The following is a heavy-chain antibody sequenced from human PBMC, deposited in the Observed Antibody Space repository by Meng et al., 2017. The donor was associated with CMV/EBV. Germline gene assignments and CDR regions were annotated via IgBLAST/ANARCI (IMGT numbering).Heavy chain of an antibody. Sequence: SGPTLVKPTQTLTLTRTFSGFSLSTSGMCVSWVRQPPGKALEWLALIDWDDDKYYSTSLKTRLTISKDTSKNQVVLTMTNMDPVDTATYYCARISGSFYYFDYWGQGTLVTVSS. J-gene: IGHJ4*02. CDR1: GFSLSTSGMC. CDR3: ARISGSFYYFDY. CDR2: IDWDDDK. D-gene: IGHD1-26*01. V-gene: IGHV2-70*20.